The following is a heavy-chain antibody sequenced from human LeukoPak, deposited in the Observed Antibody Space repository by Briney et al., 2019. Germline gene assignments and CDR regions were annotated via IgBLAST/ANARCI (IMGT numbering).Heavy chain of an antibody. CDR3: ASSYYDSSGYYYFDY. V-gene: IGHV1-69*13. CDR2: IIPIFGTA. J-gene: IGHJ4*02. Sequence: SVKVSCKASGGTFISYAISWVRQAPGQGLEWMGGIIPIFGTANYAQKVQGRVTITADESTSTAYMQLSSLRSEDTAVYYCASSYYDSSGYYYFDYWGQGTLVTVSS. D-gene: IGHD3-22*01. CDR1: GGTFISYA.